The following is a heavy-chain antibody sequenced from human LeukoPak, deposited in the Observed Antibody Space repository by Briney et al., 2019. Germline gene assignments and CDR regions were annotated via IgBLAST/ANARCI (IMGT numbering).Heavy chain of an antibody. J-gene: IGHJ5*02. CDR3: AKGFFDWFDP. CDR1: GFTFSSYS. Sequence: GGSLRLSCAASGFTFSSYSMNWVRQAPGKGLEWVSYISSSSSYIYYADSVKGRFTISRDNAKNSLYLQMNSLRAEDTAVYFCAKGFFDWFDPWGKGHLVNVSS. CDR2: ISSSSSYI. V-gene: IGHV3-21*05.